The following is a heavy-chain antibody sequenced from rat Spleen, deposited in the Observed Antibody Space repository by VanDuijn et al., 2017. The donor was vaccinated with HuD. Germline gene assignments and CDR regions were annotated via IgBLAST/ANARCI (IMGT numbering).Heavy chain of an antibody. Sequence: QVQLKETGPGLVQPTQTLSITCTVSGFSLTSYYMQWVRQTPGKGLEWMGFIRSGGSTEYNSEFKSRLSISRDTSKNQVFLKMNSLQTEDTAMYFCARTDYFDYWGQGVMVTVSS. J-gene: IGHJ2*01. V-gene: IGHV2-65*01. CDR2: IRSGGST. CDR3: ARTDYFDY. CDR1: GFSLTSYY.